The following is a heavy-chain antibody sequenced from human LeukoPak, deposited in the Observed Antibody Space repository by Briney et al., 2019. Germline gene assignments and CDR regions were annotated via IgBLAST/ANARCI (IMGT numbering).Heavy chain of an antibody. D-gene: IGHD2-2*01. V-gene: IGHV1-46*01. J-gene: IGHJ2*01. Sequence: ASVTVSCKASGYTFTSYYMHWVRQAPGQGLEWMGIINPSGGSTSYAQKFQGRVTMTRAMSTSTVYMELSSLRSEDTAVYYCARDVDCSSTSCSSWYFDLWGRGTLVTVSS. CDR2: INPSGGST. CDR1: GYTFTSYY. CDR3: ARDVDCSSTSCSSWYFDL.